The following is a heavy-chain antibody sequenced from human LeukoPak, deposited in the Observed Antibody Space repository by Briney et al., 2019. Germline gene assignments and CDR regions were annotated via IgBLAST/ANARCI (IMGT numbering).Heavy chain of an antibody. CDR3: ARQGKVGGYSYGIDY. J-gene: IGHJ4*02. CDR2: IYYSGST. CDR1: GGSISSSSYY. Sequence: SETLSPTCTVSGGSISSSSYYWGWIRQPPGKGLEWIGSIYYSGSTYYNPSLKSRVTISVDTSKNQFSLKLSSVTAADTAVYYCARQGKVGGYSYGIDYWGQGTLVTVSS. D-gene: IGHD5-18*01. V-gene: IGHV4-39*01.